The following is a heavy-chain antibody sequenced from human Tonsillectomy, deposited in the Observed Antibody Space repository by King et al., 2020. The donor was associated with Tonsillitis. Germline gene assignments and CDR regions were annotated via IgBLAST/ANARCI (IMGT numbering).Heavy chain of an antibody. D-gene: IGHD1-26*01. V-gene: IGHV3-43*02. CDR1: GFTFDDYA. Sequence: VQLVESGGGVVQPGGSLRLSCAASGFTFDDYAMHWVRQAPGKGLEWVSLISGDGGSTYYADSVKGRFTISRENSKNSLYLQMKSLRIEDTALYYCATEYGATWYFYYMDVWGKGTTVTVSS. CDR2: ISGDGGST. J-gene: IGHJ6*03. CDR3: ATEYGATWYFYYMDV.